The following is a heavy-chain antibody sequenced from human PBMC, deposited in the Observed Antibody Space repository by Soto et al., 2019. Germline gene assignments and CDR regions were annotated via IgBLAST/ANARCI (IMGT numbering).Heavy chain of an antibody. CDR2: IRSKANGYAT. J-gene: IGHJ4*02. V-gene: IGHV3-73*01. CDR3: AGELASGY. Sequence: GGSLRLSCAASGFTFSGYTMHWVRQASGNGLEWVGRIRSKANGYATAYAASVKGRFTISRDDSENAAYLQMNSLKTEDTAVYYCAGELASGYWGQGILVTVSS. CDR1: GFTFSGYT. D-gene: IGHD6-6*01.